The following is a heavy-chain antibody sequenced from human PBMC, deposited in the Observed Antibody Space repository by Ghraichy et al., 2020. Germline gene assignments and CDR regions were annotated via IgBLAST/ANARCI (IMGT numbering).Heavy chain of an antibody. Sequence: GGSLRLSCAASGFLFRTFAMHWVRQAPGKGLEWVAVTSFDENNKDYEDSVKGRFTISRDNSQNTLFLHMNSLRPEDTAVYYCAGGDYYDSSGYFRYWGQGTLVTVSS. J-gene: IGHJ4*02. D-gene: IGHD3-22*01. V-gene: IGHV3-30-3*01. CDR2: TSFDENNK. CDR1: GFLFRTFA. CDR3: AGGDYYDSSGYFRY.